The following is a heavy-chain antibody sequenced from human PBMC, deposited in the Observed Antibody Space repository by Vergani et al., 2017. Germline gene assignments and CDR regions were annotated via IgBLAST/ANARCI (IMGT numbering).Heavy chain of an antibody. D-gene: IGHD5-24*01. CDR1: GDSVSSNSAA. Sequence: QVQLQQSGPGLVKPSQTLSLTCAISGDSVSSNSAAWNWIRQSPSRGLEWLGRTYYRSKWHSDYALFVKSRMTINADTSKNQFSLQVNSVTPDDTAVYFCAGGRDGYNPGVFDSWGQGTLVTVSS. CDR3: AGGRDGYNPGVFDS. CDR2: TYYRSKWHS. J-gene: IGHJ4*02. V-gene: IGHV6-1*01.